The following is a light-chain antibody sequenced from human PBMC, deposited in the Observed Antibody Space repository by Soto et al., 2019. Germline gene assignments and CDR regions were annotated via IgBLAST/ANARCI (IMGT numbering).Light chain of an antibody. CDR3: QQYNNWPYT. V-gene: IGKV3-15*01. J-gene: IGKJ2*01. CDR2: GAS. Sequence: EIVMPQSPATLSLSPGERATLSSRASQSVGRNLACYQQKPGQAPRPLIYGASTRATGIPARFSGSGSGTEFTLTISSLQSEDFAVYYCQQYNNWPYTFGQGTKLEIK. CDR1: QSVGRN.